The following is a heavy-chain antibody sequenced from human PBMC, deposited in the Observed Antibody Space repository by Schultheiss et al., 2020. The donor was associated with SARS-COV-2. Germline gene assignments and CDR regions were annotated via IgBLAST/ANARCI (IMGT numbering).Heavy chain of an antibody. CDR2: IRSKAYGGTT. CDR3: TTEAISYYDSTGGYFDY. D-gene: IGHD3-22*01. J-gene: IGHJ4*02. V-gene: IGHV3-49*04. Sequence: GESLKISCTASGFTFGDYAMSWVRQAPGKGLEWVGFIRSKAYGGTTEYAASVKGRFTISRDDSKSIAYLQMNSLKTEDTAVYYCTTEAISYYDSTGGYFDYWGQGTLVTVSS. CDR1: GFTFGDYA.